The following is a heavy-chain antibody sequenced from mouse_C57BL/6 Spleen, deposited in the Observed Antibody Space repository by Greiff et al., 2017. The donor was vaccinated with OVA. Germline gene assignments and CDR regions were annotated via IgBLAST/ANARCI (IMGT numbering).Heavy chain of an antibody. D-gene: IGHD2-1*01. CDR2: FYPGSGSI. V-gene: IGHV1-62-2*01. CDR3: ARDGGIYYGNCWYFDV. Sequence: VQLQQSGAELVKPGASVKLSCKASGYTFPEYTIHWVKQRSGQGLEWIGWFYPGSGSIKYNEKFKDKATLTADKSSSTVYMELSRLTSEDSAVYFCARDGGIYYGNCWYFDVWGTGTTVTVSS. J-gene: IGHJ1*03. CDR1: GYTFPEYT.